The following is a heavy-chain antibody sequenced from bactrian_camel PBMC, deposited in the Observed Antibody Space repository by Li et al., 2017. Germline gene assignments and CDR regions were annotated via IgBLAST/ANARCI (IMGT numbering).Heavy chain of an antibody. CDR2: IDIVGGGVT. D-gene: IGHD4*01. CDR1: KSTVRISR. J-gene: IGHJ4*01. CDR3: RTIGSAYDCYADSRT. V-gene: IGHV3S40*01. Sequence: VQLVESGGGSVQAGGTLRLSCVASKSTVRISRMAWFRQAPGKEREGLASIDIVGGGVTIYADSVKGRFAISQDYAKRTVYLQMNSLKPSDTAMYSCRTIGSAYDCYADSRTWGPGTQVTVS.